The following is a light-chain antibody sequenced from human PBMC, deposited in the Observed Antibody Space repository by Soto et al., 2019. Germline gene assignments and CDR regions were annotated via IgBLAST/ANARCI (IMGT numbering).Light chain of an antibody. CDR3: SSYTSSSTLGV. CDR1: SSDVGYYDY. V-gene: IGLV2-14*01. J-gene: IGLJ1*01. Sequence: QSALTQPASVSGSPGQPITISCTGTSSDVGYYDYVSWYQQHPGKAPKLMIYAVSSRPSGVSNRFSGSKSGNTASLTISGLQAEDEADYYCSSYTSSSTLGVFGTGTKLTVL. CDR2: AVS.